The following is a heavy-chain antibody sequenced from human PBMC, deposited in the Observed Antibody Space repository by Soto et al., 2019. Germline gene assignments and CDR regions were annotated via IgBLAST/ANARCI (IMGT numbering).Heavy chain of an antibody. CDR3: ARGFGRFND. CDR2: IDGSGTTK. D-gene: IGHD3-10*01. J-gene: IGHJ4*02. Sequence: EVQLLESGGGLVQPGGSLRLSCGVSGFTFNDFEMNWVRQAPGKGLEWLAYIDGSGTTKKYADSVRGRFTISRDNPNNSLFLQMSSLSAADTAIYYSARGFGRFNDWGQGTLVSVSS. V-gene: IGHV3-48*03. CDR1: GFTFNDFE.